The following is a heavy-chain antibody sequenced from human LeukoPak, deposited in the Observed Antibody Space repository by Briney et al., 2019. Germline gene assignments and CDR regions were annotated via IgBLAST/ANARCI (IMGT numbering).Heavy chain of an antibody. CDR1: GYTFNHYS. D-gene: IGHD5-18*01. Sequence: ASVKVSCKTSGYTFNHYSINWLRQAPGQGLEWMGWINPNSGGTNYAQKFQGRVTMTRDTSISTAYMELSRLRSDDTAVYYCARDRDTAMVDDYCYYYYMDVWGKGTTVTISS. V-gene: IGHV1-2*02. CDR2: INPNSGGT. J-gene: IGHJ6*03. CDR3: ARDRDTAMVDDYCYYYYMDV.